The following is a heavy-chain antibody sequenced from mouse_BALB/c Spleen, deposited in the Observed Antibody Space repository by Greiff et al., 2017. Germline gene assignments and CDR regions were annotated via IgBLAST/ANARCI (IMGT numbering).Heavy chain of an antibody. CDR1: GFTFSDYY. D-gene: IGHD2-14*01. J-gene: IGHJ2*01. V-gene: IGHV5-4*02. Sequence: EVKLEESGGGLVKPGGSLKLSCAASGFTFSDYYMYWVRQTPEQRLEWVATISDGGSYTYYPDSVKGRITISRDNAKNNLYLQMSSLKSEDTAMYYCARCYYRYADYWGQGTPVTVSA. CDR2: ISDGGSYT. CDR3: ARCYYRYADY.